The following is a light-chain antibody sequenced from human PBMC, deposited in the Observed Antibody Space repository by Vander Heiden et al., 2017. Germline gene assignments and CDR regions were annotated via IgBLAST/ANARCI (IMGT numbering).Light chain of an antibody. CDR3: YSTDSSGNHRV. CDR2: GDS. CDR1: ALPKEY. J-gene: IGLJ2*01. V-gene: IGLV3-10*01. Sequence: SYHLPQPPSVSVSPRQTPRIPSSVDALPKEYACWYQQKSGQAPVLVIYGDSKRPSGIPERFSGSRSGTMATLTISGAQVDDEADYYCYSTDSSGNHRVFGGGTKLTVL.